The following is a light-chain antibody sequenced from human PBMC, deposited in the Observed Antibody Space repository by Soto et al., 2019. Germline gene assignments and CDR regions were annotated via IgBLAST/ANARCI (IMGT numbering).Light chain of an antibody. CDR2: TAG. CDR1: SSNIGSNT. V-gene: IGLV1-44*01. CDR3: SAWDNSLHGYV. J-gene: IGLJ1*01. Sequence: QSVLTQPLSVSASPGQRVTISCSGGSSNIGSNTVAWYQHLPGTAPPRLIFTAGQRPSGVPGRFSASKSGTSASLAISALQSEDDGDYYCSAWDNSLHGYVFGPGTKLTVL.